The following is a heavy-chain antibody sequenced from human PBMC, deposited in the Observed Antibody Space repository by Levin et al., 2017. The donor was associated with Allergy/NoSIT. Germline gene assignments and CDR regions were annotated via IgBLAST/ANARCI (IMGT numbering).Heavy chain of an antibody. D-gene: IGHD4-17*01. V-gene: IGHV3-48*01. CDR2: VSSSGSTT. J-gene: IGHJ4*02. CDR3: ARGSDYGDHDY. Sequence: GESLKISCAASGFTFSSYRMNWVRQAPGKGLEWVSDVSSSGSTTSYADSVKGRFTISRDNAKNSLYLQMNSLTAEDTAVYYCARGSDYGDHDYWGQGTLVTVSS. CDR1: GFTFSSYR.